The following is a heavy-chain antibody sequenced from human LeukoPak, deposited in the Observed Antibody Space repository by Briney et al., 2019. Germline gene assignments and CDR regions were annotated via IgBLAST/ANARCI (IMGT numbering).Heavy chain of an antibody. J-gene: IGHJ5*02. Sequence: QPGGSLRLSCAASGFIFSDYYLSWIRQAPGKGLEWVANIKQDGSEKYYVDSVKGRFTISRDDAMNSLYLQMNSLRAEDTAVYYCARDADDYSNWFDPWGQGTLVTVSS. CDR1: GFIFSDYY. D-gene: IGHD4-11*01. CDR3: ARDADDYSNWFDP. CDR2: IKQDGSEK. V-gene: IGHV3-7*01.